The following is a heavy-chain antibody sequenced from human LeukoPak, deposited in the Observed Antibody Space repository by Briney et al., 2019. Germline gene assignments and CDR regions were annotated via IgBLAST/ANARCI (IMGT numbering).Heavy chain of an antibody. J-gene: IGHJ3*02. CDR3: ARDRGCSGGSCYMGGAFDI. V-gene: IGHV3-7*01. Sequence: GGSLRLSCAASGFTFSNYWMTWVRQAPGKGLEWVANIKQDGSEKYYVDSVKGRFTTSRDNAKNSLYLQMNSLRAEDTAVYYCARDRGCSGGSCYMGGAFDIWGQGTMVTVSS. CDR1: GFTFSNYW. D-gene: IGHD2-15*01. CDR2: IKQDGSEK.